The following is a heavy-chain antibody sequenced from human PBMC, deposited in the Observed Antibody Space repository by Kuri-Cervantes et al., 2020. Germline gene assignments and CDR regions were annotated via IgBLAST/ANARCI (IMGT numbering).Heavy chain of an antibody. CDR3: AKEGPPVWEVQALYLLDS. V-gene: IGHV4-59*12. CDR2: IYYSGST. Sequence: GSLRLSCTVSGGSISSYYWSWIRQPPGKGLEWIGYIYYSGSTNYNPSLKSRVTISVDTSKNQFSLKLSSVTAADTAVYYCAKEGPPVWEVQALYLLDSWGQGIQVTVSS. J-gene: IGHJ4*02. D-gene: IGHD3-16*01. CDR1: GGSISSYY.